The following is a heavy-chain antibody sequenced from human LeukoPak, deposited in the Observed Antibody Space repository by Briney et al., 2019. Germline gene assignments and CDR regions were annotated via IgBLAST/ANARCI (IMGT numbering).Heavy chain of an antibody. V-gene: IGHV3-11*06. CDR3: ARDIGRGYSYGPFDY. D-gene: IGHD5-12*01. J-gene: IGHJ4*02. Sequence: PGGSLRLSCAASGFTFSDSYMSWIRQAPGKGLEWVSYISSSSTYTEYAGSVKGRFTISRDNAKNSLYLQMSSLRADDTAVYYCARDIGRGYSYGPFDYWGPGTLVTVSS. CDR1: GFTFSDSY. CDR2: ISSSSTYT.